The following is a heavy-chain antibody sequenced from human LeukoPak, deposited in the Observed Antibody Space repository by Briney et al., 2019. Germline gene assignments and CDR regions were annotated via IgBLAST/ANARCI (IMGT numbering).Heavy chain of an antibody. Sequence: GASVKVSCKASGYTFTSYGISWVRQAPGQGLEWMGWISAYNGNTNYAQKLQGRVTMTTDTSTSIAYMELRSLRSDDTAVYYCARGLWPTVAGYLDYWGQGTLVTVSS. CDR3: ARGLWPTVAGYLDY. CDR1: GYTFTSYG. J-gene: IGHJ4*02. V-gene: IGHV1-18*01. CDR2: ISAYNGNT. D-gene: IGHD6-19*01.